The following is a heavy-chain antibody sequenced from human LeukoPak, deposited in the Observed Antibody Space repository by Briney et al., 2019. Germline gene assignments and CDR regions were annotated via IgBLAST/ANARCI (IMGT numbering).Heavy chain of an antibody. Sequence: PGGSLRLSCAASGFTFSNYWMHWVRQAPGKGLGWVSRINSDGSTRKYADSVKGRFTISRDNAKNTLYLQMNSLRAEDTAVYYCARRSTSGSYYDDWGQGILVTVSS. CDR1: GFTFSNYW. CDR3: ARRSTSGSYYDD. J-gene: IGHJ4*02. CDR2: INSDGSTR. V-gene: IGHV3-74*03. D-gene: IGHD3-10*01.